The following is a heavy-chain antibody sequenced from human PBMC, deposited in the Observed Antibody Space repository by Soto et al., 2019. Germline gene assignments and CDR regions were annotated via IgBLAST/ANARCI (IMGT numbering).Heavy chain of an antibody. CDR3: ARDPAVGSSGWYYFDY. Sequence: EVQLVESGGGLVRPGESLRLSCAASGFTFSSHNLNWVRQAPGKGLEWVSYISSSGSTIYYADSVRGRFTISRDNANDSLYLQMNSLRDEDTAVYYCARDPAVGSSGWYYFDYWGQGTLVTVSS. D-gene: IGHD6-19*01. J-gene: IGHJ4*02. V-gene: IGHV3-48*02. CDR2: ISSSGSTI. CDR1: GFTFSSHN.